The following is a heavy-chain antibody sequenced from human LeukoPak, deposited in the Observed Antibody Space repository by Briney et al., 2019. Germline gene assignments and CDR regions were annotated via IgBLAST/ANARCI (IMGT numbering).Heavy chain of an antibody. V-gene: IGHV1-2*02. CDR1: GYNFIDHY. J-gene: IGHJ3*02. D-gene: IGHD7-27*01. Sequence: ASVKVSCKASGYNFIDHYMHWVRQAPGQGLEWMGWINPDSGATNYAQKFQGGVTMTRDTSISTAYMELSGLRSDDTAVYYCARTGDPAYDAFDIWGQGTLVTVSS. CDR3: ARTGDPAYDAFDI. CDR2: INPDSGAT.